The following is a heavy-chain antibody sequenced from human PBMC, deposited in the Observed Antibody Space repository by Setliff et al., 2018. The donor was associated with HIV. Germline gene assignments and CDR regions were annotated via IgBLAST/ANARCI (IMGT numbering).Heavy chain of an antibody. D-gene: IGHD3-22*01. CDR2: IKNRADNYAT. CDR3: TRPQYFYDIGGSDY. CDR1: GFTFSGSP. V-gene: IGHV3-73*01. J-gene: IGHJ4*02. Sequence: GGSLRLSCAASGFTFSGSPIHWVRQASGKGLEWLGRIKNRADNYATAYAASAKGRFTTSRDDSMNTAYLQMNSLKIEDTAVYYCTRPQYFYDIGGSDYWGQGTLVTVSS.